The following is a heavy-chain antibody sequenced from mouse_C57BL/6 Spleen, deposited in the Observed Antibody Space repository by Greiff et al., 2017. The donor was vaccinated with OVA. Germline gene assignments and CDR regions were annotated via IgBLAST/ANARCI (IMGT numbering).Heavy chain of an antibody. CDR2: IDPSDSYT. J-gene: IGHJ4*01. Sequence: QVQLKQPGAELVMPGASVTLSCKASGYTFTSYWMHWVKQRPGQGLEWIGEIDPSDSYTNYNQKFKGKSTLTVDKSSSTAYMQLSSLTSEDSAVYYCARWDYSNSYAMDYWGQGTSVTVSS. D-gene: IGHD2-5*01. V-gene: IGHV1-69*01. CDR1: GYTFTSYW. CDR3: ARWDYSNSYAMDY.